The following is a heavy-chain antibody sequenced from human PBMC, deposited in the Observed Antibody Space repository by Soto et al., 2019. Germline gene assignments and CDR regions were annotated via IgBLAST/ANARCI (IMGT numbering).Heavy chain of an antibody. CDR1: GFTFSSYA. V-gene: IGHV3-30-3*01. J-gene: IGHJ4*02. D-gene: IGHD3-3*01. Sequence: QVQLVESGGGVVQPGRSLRLSCAASGFTFSSYAMQWVRQAPGKGLEWVAVISYDGSNKYYADSVKGRFTISRDNSKNTLYLQMNSLRAEDTAVYYCARDPAQYYDFWSGYYTPWGQGTLVTVSS. CDR3: ARDPAQYYDFWSGYYTP. CDR2: ISYDGSNK.